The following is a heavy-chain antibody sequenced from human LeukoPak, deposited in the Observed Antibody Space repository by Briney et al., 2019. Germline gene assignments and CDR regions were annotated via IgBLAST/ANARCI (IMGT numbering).Heavy chain of an antibody. D-gene: IGHD2-21*02. J-gene: IGHJ4*02. CDR2: INSDGSRT. CDR1: GFTFSSYW. CDR3: AKSRAYCGGDCYSPVFDY. V-gene: IGHV3-74*01. Sequence: GGSLRLSCAASGFTFSSYWMHWVRQAPGKGLMWVSRINSDGSRTTYADSVRGRFTISRDNAKNTLYLQMNSLRAEDTAVYYCAKSRAYCGGDCYSPVFDYWGQGTLVTVSS.